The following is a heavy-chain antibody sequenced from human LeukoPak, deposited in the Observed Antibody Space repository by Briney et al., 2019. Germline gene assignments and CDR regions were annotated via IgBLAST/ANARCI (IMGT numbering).Heavy chain of an antibody. V-gene: IGHV3-11*06. CDR2: ISGSTTYT. J-gene: IGHJ4*02. CDR3: ARIRGSCYLDY. D-gene: IGHD6-13*01. CDR1: GFIFSDYY. Sequence: GGSLRLSCAASGFIFSDYYMSWIRQAPGKGLEWVSYISGSTTYTNYADSVKGRFTISRDNAKNSLYLQMSSLRAEDTAVYFCARIRGSCYLDYWGQGTLVTVSS.